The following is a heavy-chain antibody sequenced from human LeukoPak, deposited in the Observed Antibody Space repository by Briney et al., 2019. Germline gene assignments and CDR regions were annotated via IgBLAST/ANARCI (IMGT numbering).Heavy chain of an antibody. CDR2: FTSGGST. Sequence: HTGGSLRLSCAASGFTFSSYTVNWVRQAPGKGLEWVSGFTSGGSTYYADSVKGRFTISRDNSKNTLYLEMDSLRGEDTAVYYCARDVGHYYYYYGMDVWGQGTTVTVSS. V-gene: IGHV3-23*01. CDR3: ARDVGHYYYYYGMDV. CDR1: GFTFSSYT. J-gene: IGHJ6*02.